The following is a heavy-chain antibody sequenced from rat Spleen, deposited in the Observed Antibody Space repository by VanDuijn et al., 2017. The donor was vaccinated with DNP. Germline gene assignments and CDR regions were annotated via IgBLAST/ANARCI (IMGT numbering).Heavy chain of an antibody. D-gene: IGHD5-1*01. J-gene: IGHJ2*01. Sequence: EVKLLESGGGLVQPGGSLRLSCAASGFTFADFYMSWIRQSPGKAPEWLSFIRNKANGYTTEYNPSVKGRFTISRDNAKSTLYLQMDSLRSEDTATYYCARHKALTGNCFDYWGQGVMVTVSS. V-gene: IGHV7-6*01. CDR3: ARHKALTGNCFDY. CDR1: GFTFADFY. CDR2: IRNKANGYTT.